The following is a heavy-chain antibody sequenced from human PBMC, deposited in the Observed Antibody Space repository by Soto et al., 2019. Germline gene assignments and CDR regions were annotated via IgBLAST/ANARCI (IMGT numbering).Heavy chain of an antibody. CDR3: ARHYCSSTRGYPVCYYYYGMDV. V-gene: IGHV5-51*01. D-gene: IGHD2-2*01. Sequence: PWESLKVSCTGSVDSFTSYWIGWVRPMPGKGLEWVGIIYPGDSDTRYSPSFQGQVTISADKSISTAYLQWSSLKASDTAMYYCARHYCSSTRGYPVCYYYYGMDVWGQGTTVTVSS. J-gene: IGHJ6*02. CDR1: VDSFTSYW. CDR2: IYPGDSDT.